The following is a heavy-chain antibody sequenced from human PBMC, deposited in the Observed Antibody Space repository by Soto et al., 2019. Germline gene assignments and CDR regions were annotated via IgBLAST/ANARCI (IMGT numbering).Heavy chain of an antibody. J-gene: IGHJ4*02. CDR1: GGSFSGYY. Sequence: SETLSLTCAVYGGSFSGYYWSWIRQPPGKGLEWIGEINHSGSTNYNPSLKSRVTISVDTSKNQFSLKLSSVTAADTAVYYCARGERWLHPNLGYWGQGTLVTVSS. V-gene: IGHV4-34*01. CDR2: INHSGST. CDR3: ARGERWLHPNLGY. D-gene: IGHD5-12*01.